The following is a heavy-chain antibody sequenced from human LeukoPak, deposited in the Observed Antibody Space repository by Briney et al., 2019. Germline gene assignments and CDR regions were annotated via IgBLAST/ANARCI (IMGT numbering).Heavy chain of an antibody. D-gene: IGHD2-15*01. V-gene: IGHV4-59*01. CDR2: IHYSGIT. Sequence: PSETLSLTCSVSGGSISTAYWSWIRQPPGKGLEWIGNIHYSGITNYNSSLKSRVSISLDTSKNQFSLKMISVSTADTAVYFCARGSWFHDCWGQGTLVTVSS. CDR3: ARGSWFHDC. CDR1: GGSISTAY. J-gene: IGHJ4*02.